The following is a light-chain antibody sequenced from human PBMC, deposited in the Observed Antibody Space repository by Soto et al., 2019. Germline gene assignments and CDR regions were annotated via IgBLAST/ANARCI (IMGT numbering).Light chain of an antibody. J-gene: IGLJ1*01. Sequence: QPASVSGSPGQSITISCTGTSSDVGGYNYVSWYQQHPGKAPKLMIYDVSNRPSGVSNRFSGSKSGNTASLTISGLQAEDEADYYCSSYTSSSTLEGVFGTGTKVTVL. V-gene: IGLV2-14*01. CDR1: SSDVGGYNY. CDR3: SSYTSSSTLEGV. CDR2: DVS.